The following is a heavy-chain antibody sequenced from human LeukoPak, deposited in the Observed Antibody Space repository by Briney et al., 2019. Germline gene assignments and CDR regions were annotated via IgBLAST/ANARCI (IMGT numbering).Heavy chain of an antibody. CDR3: AGEEYCSGGSCYTPGRYYYGMDV. CDR1: GGSISSYY. V-gene: IGHV4-4*07. J-gene: IGHJ6*02. CDR2: IYTSGST. D-gene: IGHD2-15*01. Sequence: SETLSLTCTVSGGSISSYYWSWIRQPAGKGLEWIGRIYTSGSTNYNPSLKSRVTMSVDTSKNQFSLKLSSVTAADTAVYYCAGEEYCSGGSCYTPGRYYYGMDVWGQGTTVTVSS.